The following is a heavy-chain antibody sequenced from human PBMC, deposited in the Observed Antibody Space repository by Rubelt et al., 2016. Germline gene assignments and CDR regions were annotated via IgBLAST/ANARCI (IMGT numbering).Heavy chain of an antibody. Sequence: QVQLQQWGAELLKPSETLSLTCAVYGGSFSGYYWSWIRQPPGKGLEWIGEINHSGSTNYNPSLKGRVTISVDTSKNQFSLKLSSVTAADTAVYYCARGKEGLGVTMMDYWGQGTLVTVSS. V-gene: IGHV4-34*01. J-gene: IGHJ4*02. D-gene: IGHD3-22*01. CDR1: GGSFSGYY. CDR3: ARGKEGLGVTMMDY. CDR2: INHSGST.